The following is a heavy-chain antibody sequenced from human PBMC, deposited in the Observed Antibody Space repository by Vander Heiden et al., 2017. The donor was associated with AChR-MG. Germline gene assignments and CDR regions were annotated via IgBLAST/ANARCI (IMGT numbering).Heavy chain of an antibody. CDR3: AKREGLGRSSFAFDI. CDR2: ISGSGGST. J-gene: IGHJ3*02. V-gene: IGHV3-23*01. Sequence: EVQLLESVGGLVQPGGSLRPSCPASGFTLRSYAMSWVRQAPGKGLEWVSAISGSGGSTYYADSVKGRFTISRDNSKNTLYLQMNSLRAEDTAVYYCAKREGLGRSSFAFDIWGQGTMVTVSS. D-gene: IGHD6-6*01. CDR1: GFTLRSYA.